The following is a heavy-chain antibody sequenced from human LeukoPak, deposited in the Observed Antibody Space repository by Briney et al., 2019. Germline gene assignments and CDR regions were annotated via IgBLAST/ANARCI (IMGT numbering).Heavy chain of an antibody. CDR1: GGSTSSGSYY. Sequence: SETLSLTCSVSGGSTSSGSYYWSWIRQPAGKGLEWIGRIYTSGSTNYNPSLKSRVTMSVDTSKNQFSLRLSSVTAADTAIYYCARLGDGDLYYFDYWGQGTLVTVSS. J-gene: IGHJ4*02. D-gene: IGHD4-17*01. CDR2: IYTSGST. CDR3: ARLGDGDLYYFDY. V-gene: IGHV4-61*02.